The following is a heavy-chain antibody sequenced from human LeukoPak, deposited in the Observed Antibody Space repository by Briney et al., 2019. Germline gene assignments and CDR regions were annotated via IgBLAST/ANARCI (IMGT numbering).Heavy chain of an antibody. CDR1: GGSINDYY. D-gene: IGHD5-18*01. V-gene: IGHV4-59*01. CDR2: FYCNGNT. CDR3: ARDPRPNSNNWFDT. Sequence: SHTLSLTCTLSGGSINDYYWNSTRQPPGKGPEWLGHFYCNGNTMYNPSLKDRLIISLHTSENQFSLKLTSLSAADTAVYYCARDPRPNSNNWFDTWGQGILVTVSS. J-gene: IGHJ5*02.